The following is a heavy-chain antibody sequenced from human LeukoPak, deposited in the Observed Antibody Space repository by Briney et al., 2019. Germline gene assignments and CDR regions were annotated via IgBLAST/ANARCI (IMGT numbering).Heavy chain of an antibody. CDR3: TTDTWDRDGSGYYSYFDS. J-gene: IGHJ4*02. D-gene: IGHD3-22*01. CDR1: GFSFINAW. Sequence: PGGSLRLSCTASGFSFINAWMSWVRQAPGKGLEWVGRIKSKTDGGTTDYAAPVKGRFTISRDDSKNTLYLQMNSLRTEDTAVYCCTTDTWDRDGSGYYSYFDSWGQGTLVTVSS. V-gene: IGHV3-15*01. CDR2: IKSKTDGGTT.